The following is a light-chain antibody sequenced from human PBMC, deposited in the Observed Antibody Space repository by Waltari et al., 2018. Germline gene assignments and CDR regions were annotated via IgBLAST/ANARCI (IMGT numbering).Light chain of an antibody. J-gene: IGLJ2*01. CDR2: GPG. Sequence: SSDLTQDPSVSVALGQTVRITCPGDTLRRSYASWYQQRPGQAPVLVLYGPGNRPSGIPDRFSGSTSGNTASLTITGAQAEDEADYYCHSRETFSTRLFGGGTRLTV. CDR3: HSRETFSTRL. CDR1: TLRRSY. V-gene: IGLV3-19*01.